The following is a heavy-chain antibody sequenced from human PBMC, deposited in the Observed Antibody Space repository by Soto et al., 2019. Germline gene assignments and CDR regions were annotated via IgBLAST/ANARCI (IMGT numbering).Heavy chain of an antibody. D-gene: IGHD1-20*01. CDR2: IYNSERT. Sequence: QVQLQGSGPGLVKPSETLSLTCTVSGASVSNYYWSWIRQSPGKGLEWIGYIYNSERTNYNPSLKSRVTISADTSKNQFSLKLISVTAADTAVYYCARSAYTWNRHYSYYYMDVWAEGTKVTVSS. CDR3: ARSAYTWNRHYSYYYMDV. V-gene: IGHV4-59*02. J-gene: IGHJ6*03. CDR1: GASVSNYY.